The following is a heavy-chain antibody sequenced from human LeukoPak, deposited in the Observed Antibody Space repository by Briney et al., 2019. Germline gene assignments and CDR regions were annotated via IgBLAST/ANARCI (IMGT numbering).Heavy chain of an antibody. V-gene: IGHV3-33*01. CDR1: GFTFSSYG. Sequence: GGSLRLSCAASGFTFSSYGMHWVRQAPGKGLEWVAVIWYDGSNKYYADSVKGRFTISRDNSKSTLYLQMNSLRAEDTAVYYCARDLYDSSGSDAFDIWGQGTMVTVSS. J-gene: IGHJ3*02. CDR2: IWYDGSNK. CDR3: ARDLYDSSGSDAFDI. D-gene: IGHD3-22*01.